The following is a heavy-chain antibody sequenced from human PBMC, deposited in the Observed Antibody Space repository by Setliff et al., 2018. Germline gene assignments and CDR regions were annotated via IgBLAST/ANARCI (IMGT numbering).Heavy chain of an antibody. CDR3: ARLVRYCSTRTCQRASGDEY. Sequence: GASVKVSCKASGSTFTDSIVNRVRQAPGQGLEWVGWLGPYSGNTYSAQKFQGRLTLTTDTSTTTAYMELRSLTSGDTAIYYCARLVRYCSTRTCQRASGDEYLGQGTLVTVSS. CDR2: LGPYSGNT. CDR1: GSTFTDSI. V-gene: IGHV1-18*01. D-gene: IGHD2-8*01. J-gene: IGHJ4*02.